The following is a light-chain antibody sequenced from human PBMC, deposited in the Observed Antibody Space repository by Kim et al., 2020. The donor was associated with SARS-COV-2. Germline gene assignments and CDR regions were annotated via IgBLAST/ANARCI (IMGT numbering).Light chain of an antibody. CDR1: SLRTYY. CDR2: GPN. J-gene: IGLJ1*01. CDR3: NSRDDV. V-gene: IGLV3-19*01. Sequence: SYELTQDHAVSVALGQTVRITCQGDSLRTYYASWYQQKPGQAPVVVIYGPNNRPSGIPDRFSGSISGNTASLTITGAQAEDEADYYCNSRDDVFGTGTKVTVL.